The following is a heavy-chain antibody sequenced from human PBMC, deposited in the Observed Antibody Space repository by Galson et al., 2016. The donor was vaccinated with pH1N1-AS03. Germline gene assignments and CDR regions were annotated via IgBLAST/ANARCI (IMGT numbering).Heavy chain of an antibody. D-gene: IGHD4/OR15-4a*01. V-gene: IGHV3-53*01. CDR1: GLTVNSNY. CDR2: IYSGGST. Sequence: SLRLSCAASGLTVNSNYMSWVRQAPGKGLQWVSTIYSGGSTYYADSVKGRFTISRDNSRNTLYLQMKSLRAGDTAVYFCVRNDYEDVDLQGFYFDYWGQGTLVTVSS. J-gene: IGHJ4*02. CDR3: VRNDYEDVDLQGFYFDY.